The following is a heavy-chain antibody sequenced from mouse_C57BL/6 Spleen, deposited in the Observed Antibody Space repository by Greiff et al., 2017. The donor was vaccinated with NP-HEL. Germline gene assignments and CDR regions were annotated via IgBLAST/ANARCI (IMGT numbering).Heavy chain of an antibody. CDR1: GYSFTDSN. CDR3: ARGPYGIFDY. J-gene: IGHJ2*01. CDR2: INPNFGTT. D-gene: IGHD1-1*01. V-gene: IGHV1-39*01. Sequence: EVQLQQSGPELVKPGASVKISCKASGYSFTDSNMNWVKQSNGKSREWIGVINPNFGTTSYNQKFKGKATLTVDQSSTTAYMQLNSLTSDDSAVYYCARGPYGIFDYWGQGTTLTVSS.